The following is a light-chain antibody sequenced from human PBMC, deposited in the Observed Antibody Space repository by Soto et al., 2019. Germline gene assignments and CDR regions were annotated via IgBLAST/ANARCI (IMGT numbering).Light chain of an antibody. J-gene: IGKJ2*01. CDR2: KAS. CDR1: QSISSW. V-gene: IGKV1-5*03. CDR3: QQYQSYPYT. Sequence: DIQMTQSPSTLSASVGDRVTIACRASQSISSWLAWYQQRPGKAPKILIYKASSLASGVPSRFSGSGSGTEFTLTISSLQPHDTATYYCQQYQSYPYTFGQRTKLEIK.